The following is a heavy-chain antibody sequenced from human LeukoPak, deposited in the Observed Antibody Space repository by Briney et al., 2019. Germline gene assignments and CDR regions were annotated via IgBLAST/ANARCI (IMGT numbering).Heavy chain of an antibody. J-gene: IGHJ4*02. V-gene: IGHV3-30*04. CDR3: ARDQGYDILTGLSDY. CDR1: RFTFRTYA. D-gene: IGHD3-9*01. Sequence: GRSLRLSCEASRFTFRTYAMHWVRQAPGKGLEWVAVISYDGSDKYYADSVKGRFTISRDNSKNTLYLQVNSLRAEDTAVYYCARDQGYDILTGLSDYWGQGTLVTVSS. CDR2: ISYDGSDK.